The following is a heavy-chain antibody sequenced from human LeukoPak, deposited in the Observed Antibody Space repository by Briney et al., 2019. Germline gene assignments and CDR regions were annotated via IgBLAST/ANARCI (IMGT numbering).Heavy chain of an antibody. CDR2: ISDHTGIT. CDR1: GYTFSSYG. J-gene: IGHJ3*02. Sequence: ASVKVSCKASGYTFSSYGISWVRQAPGLGLEWMGWISDHTGITSYAQKVQGRVTMTTDTSTSTAYMELTSLRSDDTAVYYCARHRSDYRYDAFDMWGQGTMVTVSS. V-gene: IGHV1-18*01. CDR3: ARHRSDYRYDAFDM. D-gene: IGHD3-16*01.